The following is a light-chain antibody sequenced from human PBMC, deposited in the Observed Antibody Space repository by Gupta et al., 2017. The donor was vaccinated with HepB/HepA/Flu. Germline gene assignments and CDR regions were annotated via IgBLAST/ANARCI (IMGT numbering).Light chain of an antibody. Sequence: DIRLTQSPSSLSASVGDRVTITCQASPGIRSDLGWYQQKPGKAPKRLIDAASSLQSGVPSRCSGRGSGTEFTLTISSLQPEDFATYYCRQHDSYPLTFGGGTKVEIK. CDR2: AAS. CDR1: PGIRSD. CDR3: RQHDSYPLT. V-gene: IGKV1-17*01. J-gene: IGKJ4*01.